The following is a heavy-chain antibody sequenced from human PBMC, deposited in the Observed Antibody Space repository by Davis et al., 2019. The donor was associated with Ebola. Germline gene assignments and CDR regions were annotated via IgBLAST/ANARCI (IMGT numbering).Heavy chain of an antibody. CDR3: ARSKAVHDAFDV. CDR2: INTETGNP. D-gene: IGHD1-1*01. Sequence: ASVKVSCKASGNTPSNTAISWVRQAPGQGLEWMGWINTETGNPTCAQGYTGRFDFSLDTSVSTAYLLISSLKPDDTAVYYCARSKAVHDAFDVWGQGTLVTVSS. CDR1: GNTPSNTA. J-gene: IGHJ3*01. V-gene: IGHV7-4-1*02.